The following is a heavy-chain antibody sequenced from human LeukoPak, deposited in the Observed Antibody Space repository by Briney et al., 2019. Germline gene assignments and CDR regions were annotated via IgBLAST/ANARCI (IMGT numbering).Heavy chain of an antibody. CDR1: GGSISDSY. CDR3: ARGGYMSNWFEH. CDR2: IHDSGIT. Sequence: SETLSLTCSVSGGSISDSYWSWIRQPPGKGLEWIGKIHDSGITNYNPSLKSRVTFSVDTSKKQFSLNLNSVTAADTAVYYCARGGYMSNWFEHWGQGPPVTVSS. J-gene: IGHJ5*02. D-gene: IGHD5-12*01. V-gene: IGHV4-59*01.